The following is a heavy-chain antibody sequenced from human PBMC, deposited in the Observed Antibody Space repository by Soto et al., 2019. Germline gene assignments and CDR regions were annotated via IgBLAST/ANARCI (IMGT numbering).Heavy chain of an antibody. V-gene: IGHV1-69*01. J-gene: IGHJ6*02. CDR1: GGTFSSYA. Sequence: KVSCKASGGTFSSYAISWVRQAPGQGLEWMGGIIPIFGTANYAQKFQGRVTITADESTSTAYMELSSLRSEDTAVYYCARDRGNYYGSGSHDGDYYGMDVWGQGTTVTVSS. CDR3: ARDRGNYYGSGSHDGDYYGMDV. CDR2: IIPIFGTA. D-gene: IGHD3-10*01.